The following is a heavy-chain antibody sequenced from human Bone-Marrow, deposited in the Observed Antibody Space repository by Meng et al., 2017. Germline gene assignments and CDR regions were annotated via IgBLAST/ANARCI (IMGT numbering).Heavy chain of an antibody. Sequence: EVQLVESGGGLVQPGGSLRLSCAASGFTFSTYWMHWVRQAPGKGLVWVSRINTNGNSTRYADSVKGRFTISRDNAKNTLYLQMNSLRVEDTAVYYCAKDRDDSSGYYYFEYWGQGTLVTVSS. D-gene: IGHD3-22*01. CDR3: AKDRDDSSGYYYFEY. CDR1: GFTFSTYW. CDR2: INTNGNST. V-gene: IGHV3-74*01. J-gene: IGHJ4*02.